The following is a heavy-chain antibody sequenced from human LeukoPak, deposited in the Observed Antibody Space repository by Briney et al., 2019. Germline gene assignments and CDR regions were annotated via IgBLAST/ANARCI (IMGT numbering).Heavy chain of an antibody. V-gene: IGHV1-2*02. J-gene: IGHJ5*02. D-gene: IGHD1-26*01. Sequence: ASMKVSCKASGYTFTGYYMHWVRQAPGQGLEWMGWINPNSGGTNYAQKFQGRVTMTRDTSISTAYMELSRLRSEDTAIYYCARDNSVGDNAWWFDPWGQGTLVTVSS. CDR3: ARDNSVGDNAWWFDP. CDR1: GYTFTGYY. CDR2: INPNSGGT.